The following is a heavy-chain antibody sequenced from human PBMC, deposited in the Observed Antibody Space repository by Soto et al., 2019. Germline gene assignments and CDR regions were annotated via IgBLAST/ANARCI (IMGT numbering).Heavy chain of an antibody. Sequence: GESLKISCKGSGYSFTSYWISWVRQMPGKGLEWMGRIDPSDSYTNYSPSFQGHVTISADKSISTAYLQWSSLKASDTAMYYCARRSETVTTPIGYYYYGMDVWGQGTTVTV. V-gene: IGHV5-10-1*01. CDR1: GYSFTSYW. CDR2: IDPSDSYT. D-gene: IGHD4-17*01. J-gene: IGHJ6*02. CDR3: ARRSETVTTPIGYYYYGMDV.